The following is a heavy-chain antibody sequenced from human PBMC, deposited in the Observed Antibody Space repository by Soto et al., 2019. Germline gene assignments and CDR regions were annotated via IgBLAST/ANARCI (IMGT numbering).Heavy chain of an antibody. J-gene: IGHJ6*02. CDR1: GYTFTSDD. CDR3: ARGHYVWVSYRPMDV. CDR2: MNPNSGNT. V-gene: IGHV1-8*01. Sequence: QVQLVQSGAEVKKPGASVKVSCKASGYTFTSDDINWVRQATGQGLEWMGWMNPNSGNTGYAQKFQGRVTMTRNTSISTAYMELSSLRSEDTDVYYCARGHYVWVSYRPMDVWGQGTKVTVSS. D-gene: IGHD3-16*02.